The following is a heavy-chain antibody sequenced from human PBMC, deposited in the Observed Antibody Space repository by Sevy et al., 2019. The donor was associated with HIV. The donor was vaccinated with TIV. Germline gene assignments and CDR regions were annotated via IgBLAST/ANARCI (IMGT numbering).Heavy chain of an antibody. V-gene: IGHV3-21*01. CDR3: AREHSGGSYYFDN. CDR2: ITSSSGYI. Sequence: GGSLRLSCAASGFTFNTYTMNWVRQTPGKGLEWVSSITSSSGYIYYAGSVKGRFAISRDNGENSLYLQMDSLRVEDTGVYYCAREHSGGSYYFDNWGQGAQVTVSS. CDR1: GFTFNTYT. D-gene: IGHD3-22*01. J-gene: IGHJ5*02.